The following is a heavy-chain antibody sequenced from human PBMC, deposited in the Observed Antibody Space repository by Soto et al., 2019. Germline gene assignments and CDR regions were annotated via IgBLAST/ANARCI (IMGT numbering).Heavy chain of an antibody. J-gene: IGHJ5*02. CDR2: IYYRGST. V-gene: IGHV4-39*01. CDR3: ARRQRPDREFKWFDP. CDR1: GGSINDNTYY. Sequence: QLQLLESGPGLVEPSETLSLTCTVSGGSINDNTYYWAWIRQPPGKGPEWIGSIYYRGSTYYNPSLRSRVTLSVDTPRNQFSLTVTSTTGADTAVYYCARRQRPDREFKWFDPSGQGTRVTVSS. D-gene: IGHD3-10*01.